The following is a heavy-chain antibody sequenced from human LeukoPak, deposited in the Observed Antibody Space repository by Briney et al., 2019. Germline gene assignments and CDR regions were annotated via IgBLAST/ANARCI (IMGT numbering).Heavy chain of an antibody. CDR2: INGSGGST. J-gene: IGHJ4*02. D-gene: IGHD3-3*01. CDR1: GFTFSSYA. V-gene: IGHV3-23*01. Sequence: GGSLRLSCAASGFTFSSYAMSWVRQAPGKGLEWVSAINGSGGSTYYADSVKGRFTISGDNSKNTLYLQMNSLRAEDTAVYYCARRGVDFWSGLRYWGQGTLVTVSS. CDR3: ARRGVDFWSGLRY.